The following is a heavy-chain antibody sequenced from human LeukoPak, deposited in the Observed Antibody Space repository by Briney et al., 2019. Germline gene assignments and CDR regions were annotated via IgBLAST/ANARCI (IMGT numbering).Heavy chain of an antibody. CDR1: GFSFSSNR. CDR2: INRDGSEQ. J-gene: IGHJ4*02. V-gene: IGHV3-7*04. CDR3: ASDKNWNELLELSY. Sequence: GGSLRLYCAASGFSFSSNRMSWVREAPAGGLKGVANINRDGSEQFYVDSVKGRFTISRDKAKTSLYLKMDYMRPEDTAVCYCASDKNWNELLELSYWGQGTLVSVSS. D-gene: IGHD1-1*01.